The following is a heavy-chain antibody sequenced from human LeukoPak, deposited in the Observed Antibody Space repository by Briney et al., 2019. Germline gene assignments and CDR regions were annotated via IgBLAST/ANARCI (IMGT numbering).Heavy chain of an antibody. CDR3: VSRPPPHRGPFDY. CDR1: GFTFSSYA. Sequence: GGSLRLSCAASGFTFSSYAMSWVRQSPGRGLEWVSYISSSGSTIYYADSVKGRFTISRDNAKNSLYLQMNSLRAEDTALYYCVSRPPPHRGPFDYWGQGTLVTVSS. J-gene: IGHJ4*02. CDR2: ISSSGSTI. V-gene: IGHV3-48*03.